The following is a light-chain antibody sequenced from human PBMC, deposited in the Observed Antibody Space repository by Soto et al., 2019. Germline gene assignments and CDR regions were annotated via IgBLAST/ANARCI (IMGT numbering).Light chain of an antibody. CDR3: QQYGSSGT. V-gene: IGKV3-20*01. J-gene: IGKJ1*01. CDR1: QSVMSNY. Sequence: EVVLTQSPGSLSLSPGERATLSCRASQSVMSNYLSWYQQKPGQPPRLLIYGASNRATGIPDRFSGSGSGTDFTLTISRLEPEDFAVYYCQQYGSSGTFGQGTKVDIK. CDR2: GAS.